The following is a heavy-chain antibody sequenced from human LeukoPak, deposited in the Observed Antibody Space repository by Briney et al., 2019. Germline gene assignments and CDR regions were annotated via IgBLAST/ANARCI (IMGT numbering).Heavy chain of an antibody. J-gene: IGHJ4*02. Sequence: GGSLRLSCAASGFTFSGSAMHWVRQASGKGLDWVGRIRSKTNSYATAYAASVKGRFTISRDDSKNTAYLQMNSLKTEDTGVYYCTSGGYCTSTSCYGVYWGQGTLVTVSS. D-gene: IGHD2-2*01. CDR1: GFTFSGSA. CDR3: TSGGYCTSTSCYGVY. V-gene: IGHV3-73*01. CDR2: IRSKTNSYAT.